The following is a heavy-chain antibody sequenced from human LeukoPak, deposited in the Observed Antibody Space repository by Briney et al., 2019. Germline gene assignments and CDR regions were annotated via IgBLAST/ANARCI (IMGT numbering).Heavy chain of an antibody. CDR3: VGGVVLAPTIDWYFAL. V-gene: IGHV3-23*01. CDR2: ISGSGEST. J-gene: IGHJ2*01. D-gene: IGHD3-16*01. CDR1: GFTFSNYA. Sequence: PGGSLRLSCAVSGFTFSNYAMSWVRQAPGKGLEWVSAISGSGESTFYADSVKGRLTISRDNSKDTLYLQMNSLRAEDTALYYCVGGVVLAPTIDWYFALWGRGTLVTVSS.